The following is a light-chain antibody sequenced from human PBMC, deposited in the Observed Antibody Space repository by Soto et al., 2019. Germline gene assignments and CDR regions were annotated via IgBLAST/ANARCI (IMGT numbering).Light chain of an antibody. V-gene: IGLV1-51*01. J-gene: IGLJ2*01. CDR3: GTWDTTMSGLL. CDR2: DNN. Sequence: QSVLTQPPSASAAPGQRVTISCSGTISNIGDNHVSWYQQVPGKAPKLLIYDNNKRPSGIPDRFSGSRSGTSATLAITGLHTGDEADYICGTWDTTMSGLLFGGGPKLTVL. CDR1: ISNIGDNH.